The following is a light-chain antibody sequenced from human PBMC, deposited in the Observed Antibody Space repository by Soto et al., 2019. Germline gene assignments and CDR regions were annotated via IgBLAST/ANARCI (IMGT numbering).Light chain of an antibody. Sequence: DIQMTQSPSSLSASVGDRVTITCRASQSISGYLNWYQQKPGKAPKVLISGASTLHNGVPSRFSGRGSGTDFTLTLSSLQPEDVATYYCQQSLSTLLTFGGGTKVDIK. CDR3: QQSLSTLLT. J-gene: IGKJ4*01. CDR2: GAS. CDR1: QSISGY. V-gene: IGKV1-39*01.